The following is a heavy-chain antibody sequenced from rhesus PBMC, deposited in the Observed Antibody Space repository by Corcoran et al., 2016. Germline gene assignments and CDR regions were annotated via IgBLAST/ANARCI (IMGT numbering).Heavy chain of an antibody. J-gene: IGHJ4*01. CDR2: ISWNSGTI. CDR1: GFTFDDYA. Sequence: DVQLVESGGGLVKPGGSLRLSCAASGFTFDDYAMSWVRQAPGKGLEGVSRISWNSGTIYYADSVKGRFTSSRDNAKNSLVLQMDRLRAEDTAVYYCARDLCDSGCSSIDYWGQGVLVTVSS. D-gene: IGHD2-33*01. V-gene: IGHV3-134*01. CDR3: ARDLCDSGCSSIDY.